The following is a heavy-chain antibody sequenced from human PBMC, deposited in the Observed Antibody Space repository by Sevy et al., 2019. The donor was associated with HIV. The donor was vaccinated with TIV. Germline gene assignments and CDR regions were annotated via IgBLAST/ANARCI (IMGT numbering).Heavy chain of an antibody. CDR3: AKDLTGRYSSSSGDFDY. Sequence: GGSLRLSCAASGFTFSIYGMHWVRQAPGKGLEWVACIRYDGSTKYYADSVKGGFTISRDNSKNTLYLQMNSLRAEDTAVYYCAKDLTGRYSSSSGDFDYWGQGTLVTVSS. CDR2: IRYDGSTK. J-gene: IGHJ4*02. D-gene: IGHD6-6*01. CDR1: GFTFSIYG. V-gene: IGHV3-30*02.